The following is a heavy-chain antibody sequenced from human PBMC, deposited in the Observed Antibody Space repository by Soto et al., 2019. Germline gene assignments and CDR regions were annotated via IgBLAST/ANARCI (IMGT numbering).Heavy chain of an antibody. V-gene: IGHV1-8*01. D-gene: IGHD2-15*01. CDR2: MNPNSGNT. CDR3: VDRWT. Sequence: QVHLVQSGAEVKKPGASVKVSCKATFTSYDISWVRQVTGQGFEWMGWMNPNSGNTGYAQKFQGRVSMNRNTSINTAYMELTSLKSEDTAVYYCVDRWTWGQGTLVTVSS. CDR1: TFTSYD. J-gene: IGHJ4*02.